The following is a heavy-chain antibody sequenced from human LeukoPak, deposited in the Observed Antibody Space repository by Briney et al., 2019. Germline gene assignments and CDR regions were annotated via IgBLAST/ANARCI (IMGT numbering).Heavy chain of an antibody. J-gene: IGHJ3*02. D-gene: IGHD1-26*01. CDR2: FYYTGST. CDR1: GGSISSNGYY. CDR3: ARRSGTYHAFDI. Sequence: SQTLSLTCTVSGGSISSNGYYWGWIRQPPGKGLEWIGSFYYTGSTFYSPSLKSRVTISVDTSKNQFSLKLRSVTAADTAVFYCARRSGTYHAFDIWGQGTMVTVSS. V-gene: IGHV4-39*01.